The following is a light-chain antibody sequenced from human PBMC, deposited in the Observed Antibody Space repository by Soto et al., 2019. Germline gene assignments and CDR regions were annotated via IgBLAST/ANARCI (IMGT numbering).Light chain of an antibody. CDR2: DTS. CDR3: QQYYTFPLYT. J-gene: IGKJ2*01. CDR1: QDIGHY. Sequence: VIWMPQSPSFLSAIRGDRVTISCRMSQDIGHYLAWYRQKPGKAPELLIYDTSRLQTGAQSRFSGSGSGTYFTLHISSLQSEDFATYYCQQYYTFPLYTFGQGTKLEI. V-gene: IGKV1D-8*01.